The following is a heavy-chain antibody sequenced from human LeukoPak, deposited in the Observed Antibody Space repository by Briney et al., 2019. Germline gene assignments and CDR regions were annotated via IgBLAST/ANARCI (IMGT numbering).Heavy chain of an antibody. CDR3: AKISGYAVTYYYMDV. J-gene: IGHJ6*03. D-gene: IGHD5-12*01. V-gene: IGHV3-23*01. Sequence: GGSLRLSCAASGFTFSSYWMSWVRQAPGKGLEWVSAISGSGGSTYYADSVKGRFTISRDNSKNTLYLQMNSLRAEDTAVYYCAKISGYAVTYYYMDVWGKGTTVTVSS. CDR2: ISGSGGST. CDR1: GFTFSSYW.